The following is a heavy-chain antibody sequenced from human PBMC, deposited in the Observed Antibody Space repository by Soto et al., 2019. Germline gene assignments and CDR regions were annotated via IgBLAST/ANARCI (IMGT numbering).Heavy chain of an antibody. J-gene: IGHJ5*02. D-gene: IGHD6-13*01. CDR2: INHSGST. Sequence: SETLSLTCAVYGGSFSGYYWSWIRQPPGKGLEWIGEINHSGSTNYNPSLKSRVTISVDTSKNQFSLKLSSVTAADTAVYYCARFVSSSWYLRRFDPWGQGTLVTVSS. CDR3: ARFVSSSWYLRRFDP. CDR1: GGSFSGYY. V-gene: IGHV4-34*01.